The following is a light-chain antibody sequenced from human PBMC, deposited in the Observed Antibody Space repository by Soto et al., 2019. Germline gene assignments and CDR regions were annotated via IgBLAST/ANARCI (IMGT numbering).Light chain of an antibody. J-gene: IGKJ5*01. CDR2: GAS. CDR1: HSVSSSY. V-gene: IGKV3D-20*02. CDR3: HQRYNWPRVT. Sequence: VWTQSPGTLSLSPWERATLSCRASHSVSSSYLAWYQQKPGQAPRLLIYGASSRATGIPDRFSGSGSGTDFTLTITSLEPEDFAVYFCHQRYNWPRVTFGQGTRLEI.